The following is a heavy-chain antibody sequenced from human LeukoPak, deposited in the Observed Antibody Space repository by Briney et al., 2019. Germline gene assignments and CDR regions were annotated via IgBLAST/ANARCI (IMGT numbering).Heavy chain of an antibody. D-gene: IGHD3-22*01. J-gene: IGHJ4*02. CDR2: IYTSGST. CDR1: GGSISSYY. Sequence: SETLSLTCTVSGGSISSYYWSWIRQPPGKGLEWIGYIYTSGSTNYNPSLKSRVTISVDTSKNQFSLKLSSVTAADTAVYYCARITDYYDSSGYYFLGYIDYWGQGTLVTVSS. CDR3: ARITDYYDSSGYYFLGYIDY. V-gene: IGHV4-4*09.